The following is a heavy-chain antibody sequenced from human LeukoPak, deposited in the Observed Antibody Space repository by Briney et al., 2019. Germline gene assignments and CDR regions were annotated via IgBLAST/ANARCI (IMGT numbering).Heavy chain of an antibody. CDR2: ISYDGSNK. CDR1: GFTFSSYA. V-gene: IGHV3-30*04. J-gene: IGHJ3*02. D-gene: IGHD3-22*01. CDR3: ARAEYYYDSSDAFDI. Sequence: GGSLRLSCAASGFTFSSYAMHWVRQAPGKGLEWVAVISYDGSNKYYADSVKGRFTISRDNSKNTLYLQMNSLRAEDTAVYYCARAEYYYDSSDAFDIWGQGTMVTVSS.